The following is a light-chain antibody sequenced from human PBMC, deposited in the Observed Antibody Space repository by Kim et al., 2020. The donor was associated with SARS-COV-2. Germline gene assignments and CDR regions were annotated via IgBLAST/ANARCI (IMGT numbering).Light chain of an antibody. Sequence: YPGERATLSCRARQSVSSSYLAWYQQKPGQAPRLLIYGASSRATGIPDRFSGSGSGTDFPLTISRLEPEDFAVYYCQQYGSSLYTFGQGPKLEI. CDR3: QQYGSSLYT. J-gene: IGKJ2*01. CDR1: QSVSSSY. CDR2: GAS. V-gene: IGKV3-20*01.